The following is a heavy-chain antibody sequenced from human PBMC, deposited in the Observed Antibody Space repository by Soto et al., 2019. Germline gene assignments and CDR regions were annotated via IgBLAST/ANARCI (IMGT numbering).Heavy chain of an antibody. J-gene: IGHJ6*02. V-gene: IGHV1-69*01. CDR1: GGTFSSYA. Sequence: QVQLVQSGAEVKKPGSSVKVSCKASGGTFSSYAISWVRQAPGQGLEWMGGIIPIFGTANYAQKFQGRVTITADESTSTAVMELSSLRSEDTAVYYCARKTLAYCGGDCYSVIHYYGMDVWGQGTTVTVSS. D-gene: IGHD2-21*02. CDR2: IIPIFGTA. CDR3: ARKTLAYCGGDCYSVIHYYGMDV.